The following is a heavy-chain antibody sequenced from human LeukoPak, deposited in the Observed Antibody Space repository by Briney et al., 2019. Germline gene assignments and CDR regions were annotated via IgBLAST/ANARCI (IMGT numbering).Heavy chain of an antibody. Sequence: ASVKVSCKASGYTFTSYYMHWVRQAPGQGLEWMGIINPSGGSTSYAQKFQGRVTMTRDTSTSTVYMELSSLRSEDTAVYYCARSAEQVAGTGEIDYWGQGTLVTVSS. J-gene: IGHJ4*02. D-gene: IGHD6-19*01. CDR1: GYTFTSYY. V-gene: IGHV1-46*01. CDR2: INPSGGST. CDR3: ARSAEQVAGTGEIDY.